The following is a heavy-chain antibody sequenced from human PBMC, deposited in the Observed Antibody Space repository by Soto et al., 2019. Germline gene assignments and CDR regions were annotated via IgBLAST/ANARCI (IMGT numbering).Heavy chain of an antibody. CDR2: INWNSDTI. Sequence: GGSRRLSCAASGFTFDDYAMHWVRQAPGKGLEWVSGINWNSDTIGYADSVKGRFTVSRDNAKGSLLLQMSSRRAEDTAVYFCAMSNSNDLYYHFESWGQGTPVTVSS. J-gene: IGHJ4*02. CDR3: AMSNSNDLYYHFES. CDR1: GFTFDDYA. D-gene: IGHD3-22*01. V-gene: IGHV3-9*01.